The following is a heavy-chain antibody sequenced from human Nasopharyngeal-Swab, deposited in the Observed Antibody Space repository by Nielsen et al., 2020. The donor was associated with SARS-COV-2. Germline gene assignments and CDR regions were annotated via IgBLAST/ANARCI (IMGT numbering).Heavy chain of an antibody. CDR3: ARGINYYDSSGRSGGFDY. D-gene: IGHD3-22*01. CDR2: TYYRSKWYN. J-gene: IGHJ4*02. Sequence: SETLSLPCAISGASVSSNSAAWNWIRQSPSRGLEWLGRTYYRSKWYNDYAVSVKSRITINPDTSKNQFSLQLNSVTPEDTAVYYCARGINYYDSSGRSGGFDYWGQGTLVTVSS. CDR1: GASVSSNSAA. V-gene: IGHV6-1*01.